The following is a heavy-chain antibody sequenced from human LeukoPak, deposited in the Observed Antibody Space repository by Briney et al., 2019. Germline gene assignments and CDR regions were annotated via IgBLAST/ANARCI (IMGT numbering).Heavy chain of an antibody. Sequence: SETLSLTCAVYGGSSSGYYWSWIRQPPGKGLEWIAEISHSGSTNYNPSLKSRVTISVDTSKNQFSLKLSSVTAAETAVYYCARDPFTVITPSAFDIWGQGTMVTVSS. D-gene: IGHD4-23*01. CDR2: ISHSGST. CDR3: ARDPFTVITPSAFDI. CDR1: GGSSSGYY. V-gene: IGHV4-34*01. J-gene: IGHJ3*02.